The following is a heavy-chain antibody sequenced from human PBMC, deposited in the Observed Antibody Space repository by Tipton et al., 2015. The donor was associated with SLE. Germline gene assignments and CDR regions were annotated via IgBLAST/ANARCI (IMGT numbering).Heavy chain of an antibody. D-gene: IGHD4-17*01. J-gene: IGHJ4*02. CDR2: VYYTGNT. Sequence: TLSLTCTVSGDSISSYYWGWIRQPPGKGLEWVGTVYYTGNTFYNPSLKSRVTISVDTSKNQFSLRLNSVTAADTAVYYCAKDYNYDYPDYNWGQGTLVTVSS. CDR3: AKDYNYDYPDYN. CDR1: GDSISSYY. V-gene: IGHV4-39*07.